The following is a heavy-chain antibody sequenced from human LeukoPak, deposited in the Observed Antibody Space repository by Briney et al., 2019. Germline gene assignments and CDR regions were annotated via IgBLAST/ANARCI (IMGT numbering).Heavy chain of an antibody. CDR3: TSTYYDFWSGHFLDY. J-gene: IGHJ4*02. V-gene: IGHV3-49*04. CDR2: IRSKAYGGTT. D-gene: IGHD3-3*01. Sequence: GGSLRLSCTASGFTFGDYAMSWVRQAPGKGLEWVGFIRSKAYGGTTEYAASVKGRFTISRDDSKSIAYLQMNSLKTEDTAVYYCTSTYYDFWSGHFLDYWGQGTLVTVSS. CDR1: GFTFGDYA.